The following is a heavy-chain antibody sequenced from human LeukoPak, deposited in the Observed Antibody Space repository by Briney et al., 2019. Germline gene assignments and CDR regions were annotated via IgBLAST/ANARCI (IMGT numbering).Heavy chain of an antibody. Sequence: GGSLRVFCAASGFTFSSYSMNWVRQAPGKGLEWVSYISSSSSTIYYADSVKGRFTISRDNAKNSLYLQMNSLRAEDTAVYYCANLGGGSSTAYWGQGTLVTVSS. CDR1: GFTFSSYS. CDR3: ANLGGGSSTAY. V-gene: IGHV3-48*01. CDR2: ISSSSSTI. J-gene: IGHJ4*02. D-gene: IGHD2-2*01.